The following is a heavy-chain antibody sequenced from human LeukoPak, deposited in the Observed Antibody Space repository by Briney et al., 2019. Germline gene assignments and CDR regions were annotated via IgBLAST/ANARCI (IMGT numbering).Heavy chain of an antibody. CDR1: GFTFSSYW. D-gene: IGHD1-26*01. Sequence: GGSLRLSCAASGFTFSSYWMHWVRQTPGKGLVWVSRINSDGSSTTYADSVKGRFTISRDNAKNSLYLQMNSLTVEDTALYYCAKDPLYEWELLDFDYWGQGTLVTVSS. V-gene: IGHV3-74*01. J-gene: IGHJ4*02. CDR2: INSDGSST. CDR3: AKDPLYEWELLDFDY.